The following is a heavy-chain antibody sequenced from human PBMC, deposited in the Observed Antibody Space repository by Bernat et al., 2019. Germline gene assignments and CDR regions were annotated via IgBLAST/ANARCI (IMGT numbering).Heavy chain of an antibody. CDR3: AHIKLRYVDWLLYRSYDFDY. D-gene: IGHD3-9*01. J-gene: IGHJ4*02. V-gene: IGHV2-5*02. CDR1: GFSLSTSGVG. CDR2: IYWDDDK. Sequence: QITLKESGPTLVKPTQTLTLTCTFSGFSLSTSGVGVGWIRQPPGKALEWLALIYWDDDKRYSPSLKSRLTITKDTSKNQVVLTMTNMDPVDTATYYCAHIKLRYVDWLLYRSYDFDYWGQGTLVTVSS.